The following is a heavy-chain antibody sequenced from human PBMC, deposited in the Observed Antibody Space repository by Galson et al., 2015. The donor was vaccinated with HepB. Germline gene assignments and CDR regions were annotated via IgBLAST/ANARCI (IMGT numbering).Heavy chain of an antibody. CDR2: IKQDGSEK. CDR3: ARAQERMLGSFVWLGLNYYYYYVDV. Sequence: SLRLSCAASGFTFSSYWMSWVRQAPGKGLEWVANIKQDGSEKYYVDSVKGRFTISRDNAKNSLYLQMNSLRAEDTAVYYCARAQERMLGSFVWLGLNYYYYYVDVWGKGTTVTVSS. J-gene: IGHJ6*03. V-gene: IGHV3-7*01. CDR1: GFTFSSYW. D-gene: IGHD6-19*01.